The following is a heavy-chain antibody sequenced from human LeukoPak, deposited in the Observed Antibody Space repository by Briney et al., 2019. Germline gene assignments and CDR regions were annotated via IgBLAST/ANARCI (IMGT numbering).Heavy chain of an antibody. CDR1: GYTFTGYY. Sequence: ASVEVSCKASGYTFTGYYMHWVRQAPGQGLEWMGWINPNSGNTGYAQKFQGRVTITRNTSISTAYMELSSLRSEDTAVYYCARVGSVYYYYYMDVWGKGTTVTVSS. CDR2: INPNSGNT. CDR3: ARVGSVYYYYYMDV. V-gene: IGHV1-8*03. D-gene: IGHD3-10*01. J-gene: IGHJ6*03.